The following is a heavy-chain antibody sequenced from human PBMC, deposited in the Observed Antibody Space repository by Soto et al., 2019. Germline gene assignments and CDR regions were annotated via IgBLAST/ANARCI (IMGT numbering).Heavy chain of an antibody. CDR1: GFTFSSYA. CDR2: ISYDGSNK. CDR3: ARARDSSGYPDY. D-gene: IGHD3-22*01. Sequence: GGSLRLSCAASGFTFSSYAMHWVRQAPGKGLEWVAVISYDGSNKYYADSVKGRFTISRDNSKNTLYLQMNSLRAEDTAVYYCARARDSSGYPDYWGQGTLVTVSS. J-gene: IGHJ4*02. V-gene: IGHV3-30-3*01.